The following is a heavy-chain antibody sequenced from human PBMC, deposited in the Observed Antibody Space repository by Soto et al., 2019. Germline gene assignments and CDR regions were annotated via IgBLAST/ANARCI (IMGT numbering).Heavy chain of an antibody. J-gene: IGHJ4*02. D-gene: IGHD3-10*01. CDR3: AKDVVRGVIIMYYFDY. CDR2: ISYDGSNK. CDR1: GFTFSSYG. V-gene: IGHV3-30*18. Sequence: QVQLVESGGGVVQPGRSLRLSCAASGFTFSSYGMHWVRQAPGKGLEWVAVISYDGSNKYYADSVKGRFTISRDNSKNTLYLQMNSLRAEDTAVYYCAKDVVRGVIIMYYFDYWGQGTLVTVSS.